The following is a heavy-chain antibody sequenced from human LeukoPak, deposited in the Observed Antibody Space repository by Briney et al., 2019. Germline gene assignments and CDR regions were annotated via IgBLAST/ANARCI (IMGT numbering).Heavy chain of an antibody. J-gene: IGHJ6*03. D-gene: IGHD5-12*01. CDR2: ITVYNGNT. CDR3: ASGYSGYDSNYYYYYMDV. CDR1: GYTFTSHG. Sequence: GASVKVSCKASGYTFTSHGISWVRQAPGQGPEWMGWITVYNGNTNYAQKLQGRVTMTTDTSASTAYMELRSLRSDDTAVYYCASGYSGYDSNYYYYYMDVWGKGTTVTVSS. V-gene: IGHV1-18*01.